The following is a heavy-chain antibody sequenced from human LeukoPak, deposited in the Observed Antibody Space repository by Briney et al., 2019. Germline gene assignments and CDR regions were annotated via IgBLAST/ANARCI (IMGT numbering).Heavy chain of an antibody. Sequence: PGGSLRLSCAASGFTFSNFWMYWVRQPPGKGLVRVSRISSDGSNTNYADSVKGRFTISRDNAKNTLYLQMDSLRAEDTAVYYCARVGEYDSFDYWGQGTLVTVSS. CDR3: ARVGEYDSFDY. D-gene: IGHD2/OR15-2a*01. J-gene: IGHJ4*02. CDR1: GFTFSNFW. V-gene: IGHV3-74*01. CDR2: ISSDGSNT.